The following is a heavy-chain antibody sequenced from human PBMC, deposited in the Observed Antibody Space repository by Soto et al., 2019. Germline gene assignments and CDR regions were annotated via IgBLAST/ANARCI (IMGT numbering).Heavy chain of an antibody. D-gene: IGHD1-26*01. CDR3: AKDVGPFDY. CDR2: ISGSGGST. V-gene: IGHV3-23*01. CDR1: GFTFSSYA. J-gene: IGHJ4*02. Sequence: GGSLRLSCAASGFTFSSYAMSLVRQAPGKGLEWVSAISGSGGSTYYADSVKGRFNISRDNTKNTLYLQMNSLIAEDTAVYYCAKDVGPFDYWGQGTQVTVSS.